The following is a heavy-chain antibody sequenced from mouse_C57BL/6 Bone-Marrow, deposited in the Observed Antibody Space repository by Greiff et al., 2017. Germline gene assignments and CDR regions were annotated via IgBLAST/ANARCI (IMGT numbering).Heavy chain of an antibody. J-gene: IGHJ4*01. Sequence: QVQLKQSGPELVKPGASVKISCKASGYAFSSSWMNWVKQRPGKGLEWIGRIYPGDGDTNYNGKFKGKATLTADKSSSTAYMQLSSLTSEDSAVYFCARWLTAYYYYAMDYWGQGTSVTVSS. CDR2: IYPGDGDT. D-gene: IGHD4-1*01. V-gene: IGHV1-82*01. CDR1: GYAFSSSW. CDR3: ARWLTAYYYYAMDY.